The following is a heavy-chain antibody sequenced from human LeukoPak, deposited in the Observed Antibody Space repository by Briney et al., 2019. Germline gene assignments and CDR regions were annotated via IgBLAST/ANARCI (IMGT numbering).Heavy chain of an antibody. CDR2: INPNSGGT. CDR3: ARDRISMTTVTTADY. V-gene: IGHV1-2*02. D-gene: IGHD4-17*01. CDR1: GYTFTGYY. Sequence: ASVKVSCKASGYTFTGYYMHWVRQAAGQGLEWMGWINPNSGGTNYAQKFQGRVTMTRDTSISTAYMELSRLRSDDTAVYYCARDRISMTTVTTADYWGQGTLVTVSS. J-gene: IGHJ4*02.